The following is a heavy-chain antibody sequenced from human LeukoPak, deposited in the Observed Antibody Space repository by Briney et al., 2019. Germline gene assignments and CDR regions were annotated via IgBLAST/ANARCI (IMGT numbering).Heavy chain of an antibody. J-gene: IGHJ4*02. CDR3: ARDLSHRYNYDSRGYYILFDH. Sequence: GASVKVSCKASGYTFTGYYMHWVRQAPGQGLEWMGWISAYNGNTNYAQKLQGRVTMTTDTSTTTAYMELRSLRSDDTAVYYCARDLSHRYNYDSRGYYILFDHWGQGTLVTAS. CDR1: GYTFTGYY. V-gene: IGHV1-18*04. D-gene: IGHD3-22*01. CDR2: ISAYNGNT.